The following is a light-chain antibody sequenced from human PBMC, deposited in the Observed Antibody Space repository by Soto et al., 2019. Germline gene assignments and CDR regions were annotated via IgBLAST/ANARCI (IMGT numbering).Light chain of an antibody. CDR2: DAS. Sequence: DIVMTQSPATLSVSPGERATLSCRASQSVSNNYLAWYQQRPGQAPRLLIYDASDRATGIPARFSGSGSGTDFTLTISSLEPEDFAVYYCQQRTNWPITFGQGTRLEI. V-gene: IGKV3-11*01. CDR3: QQRTNWPIT. J-gene: IGKJ5*01. CDR1: QSVSNNY.